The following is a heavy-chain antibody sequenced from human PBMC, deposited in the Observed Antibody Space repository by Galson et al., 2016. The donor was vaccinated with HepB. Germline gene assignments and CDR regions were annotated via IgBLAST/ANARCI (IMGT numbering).Heavy chain of an antibody. CDR3: ARDPRKIRYQLLEIYYYYYAMDV. J-gene: IGHJ6*02. CDR1: GYTFTTYG. Sequence: SVKVSCKASGYTFTTYGISWVRQAPGQGLEWMGWISAYNGNTNYAQKLQGRVTMTTDASTSTAYMEPRSLRSDDTAAYYCARDPRKIRYQLLEIYYYYYAMDVWGQGTTVTVSS. D-gene: IGHD2-2*01. V-gene: IGHV1-18*01. CDR2: ISAYNGNT.